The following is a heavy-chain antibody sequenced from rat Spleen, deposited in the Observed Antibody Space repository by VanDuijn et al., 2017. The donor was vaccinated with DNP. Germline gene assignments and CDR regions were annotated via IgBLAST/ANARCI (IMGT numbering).Heavy chain of an antibody. CDR2: IGSDGYAP. V-gene: IGHV5-22*01. J-gene: IGHJ2*01. D-gene: IGHD4-3*01. CDR3: VRWNSGHFDY. Sequence: EVQLVESGGGLVQAGRSMKLSCAASGFTFSNSDMAWVRQAPTKGLEWVAYIGSDGYAPYYGDSVKGRFAISRDNAKSTLYLQMNSLRSEDMATYYCVRWNSGHFDYWGQGVMVTVSS. CDR1: GFTFSNSD.